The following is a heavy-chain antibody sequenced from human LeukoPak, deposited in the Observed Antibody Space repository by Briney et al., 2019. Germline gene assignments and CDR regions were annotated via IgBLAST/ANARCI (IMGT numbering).Heavy chain of an antibody. Sequence: PGRSLRLSCAASGFTFSSYGMHWVRQAPGKGLERVAVISYDGSNKYYAESVKGRFTISRDNSKNRLYLQMNSLRAEDTAVYYCAKDRENSGSYYFDYWGQGTLVTVSS. J-gene: IGHJ4*02. CDR2: ISYDGSNK. D-gene: IGHD1-26*01. V-gene: IGHV3-30*18. CDR3: AKDRENSGSYYFDY. CDR1: GFTFSSYG.